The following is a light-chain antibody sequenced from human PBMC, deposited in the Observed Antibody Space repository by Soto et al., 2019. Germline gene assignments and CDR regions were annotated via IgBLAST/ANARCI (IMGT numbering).Light chain of an antibody. V-gene: IGKV3-15*01. J-gene: IGKJ1*01. Sequence: IVLTQSPATLSVSGPELDYLXRRASRTIMNNLAWYKQQPGQAPRLLIYGASTRAAGIPARFSGSGSGTEFTLTISSLQSEDFAVYYCQQYNNWPQTFGQGTKVDI. CDR1: RTIMNN. CDR3: QQYNNWPQT. CDR2: GAS.